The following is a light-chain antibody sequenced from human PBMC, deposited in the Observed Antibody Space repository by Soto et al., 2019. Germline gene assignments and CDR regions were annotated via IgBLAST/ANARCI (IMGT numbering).Light chain of an antibody. J-gene: IGKJ1*01. V-gene: IGKV3-11*01. CDR2: EAS. Sequence: EIVLTQSPSTLSVSAGERATLSCGASQTVGVRLAWYQHKHGQAPRLLIYEASNRAAGVPGRFSGSGYGTDFNLTITRLEPEDFALYYCHQRQRWPRTFGQGTKVDIK. CDR1: QTVGVR. CDR3: HQRQRWPRT.